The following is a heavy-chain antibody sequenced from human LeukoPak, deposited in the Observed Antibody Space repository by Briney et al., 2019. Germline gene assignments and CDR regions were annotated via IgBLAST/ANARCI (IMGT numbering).Heavy chain of an antibody. CDR3: ATYRQVLLPFES. J-gene: IGHJ4*02. CDR2: IFPSGGEI. D-gene: IGHD2-8*02. CDR1: GFTFNDYA. Sequence: GGSLRLSCATSGFTFNDYAMYWVRQAPGKGLEWVSSIFPSGGEIHYADSVRGRFTISRDNSKSTLSLQMNSLRAEDTTIYYCATYRQVLLPFESWGQGTLVTVSS. V-gene: IGHV3-23*01.